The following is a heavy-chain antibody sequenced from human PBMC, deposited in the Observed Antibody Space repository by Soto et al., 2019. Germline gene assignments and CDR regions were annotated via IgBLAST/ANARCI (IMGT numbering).Heavy chain of an antibody. D-gene: IGHD3-16*02. J-gene: IGHJ4*02. Sequence: PSETLSLTCTVSGGSISSSSYYWGWIRQPPGKGLEWIGSIYYSGSTYYNPSLKSRVTISVDTSKNQFSLKLSSVTAADTAVYYCASLYDYVWGSYLRYWGQGTLVTVSS. CDR2: IYYSGST. V-gene: IGHV4-39*01. CDR1: GGSISSSSYY. CDR3: ASLYDYVWGSYLRY.